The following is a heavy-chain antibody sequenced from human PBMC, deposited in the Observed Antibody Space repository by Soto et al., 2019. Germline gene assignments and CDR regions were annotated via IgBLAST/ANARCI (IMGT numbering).Heavy chain of an antibody. Sequence: SETLSLTCTVSGGSISSYYWSWIRQPPGKGLEWIGYIYYSGSTNYNPSLKSRVTISVDTSKNQFSLKLSSVTAADTAVYYCARLKYSGCFDYWGQGTLLTVSS. CDR3: ARLKYSGCFDY. CDR1: GGSISSYY. D-gene: IGHD5-12*01. CDR2: IYYSGST. J-gene: IGHJ4*02. V-gene: IGHV4-59*01.